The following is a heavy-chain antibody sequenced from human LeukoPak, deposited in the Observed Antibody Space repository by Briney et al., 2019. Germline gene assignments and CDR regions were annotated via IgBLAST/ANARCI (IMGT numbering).Heavy chain of an antibody. CDR2: ILYDGSNK. CDR1: GFTFSSYG. Sequence: TGGSLRLSCAASGFTFSSYGMHWVRQAPGKGLEWVSFILYDGSNKYYADSVKGRFTISRDNSKNTLYLQMNSLRAEDTAVYSCAKDPRDPTSLYYFDYWGQGTLVTVSS. V-gene: IGHV3-30*02. CDR3: AKDPRDPTSLYYFDY. D-gene: IGHD2-2*01. J-gene: IGHJ4*02.